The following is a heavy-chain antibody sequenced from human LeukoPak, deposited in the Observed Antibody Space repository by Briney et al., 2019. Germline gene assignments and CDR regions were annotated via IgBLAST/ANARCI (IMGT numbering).Heavy chain of an antibody. J-gene: IGHJ4*02. D-gene: IGHD1-26*01. CDR1: GYTFTGYY. CDR2: FDPEDGET. V-gene: IGHV1-24*01. CDR3: ATSRAVGAMPLDY. Sequence: ASVKVSCKASGYTFTGYYMHWVRQAPGKGLEWMGGFDPEDGETIYAQKFQGRVTMTEDTSTDTAYMELSSLRSEDTAVYYCATSRAVGAMPLDYWGQGTLVTVSS.